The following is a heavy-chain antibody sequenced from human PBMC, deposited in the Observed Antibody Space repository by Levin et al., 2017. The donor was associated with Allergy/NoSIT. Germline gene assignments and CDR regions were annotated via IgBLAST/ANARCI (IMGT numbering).Heavy chain of an antibody. J-gene: IGHJ4*02. V-gene: IGHV1-2*02. CDR3: VPGPRITGFAQLYFDY. CDR2: INPNSGGT. Sequence: GESLKISCKASGYIFTDYYMHWVRQAPGQGLEWMGWINPNSGGTNYAQKFQGRVTMTRDTSISTAYMELSRLRSDDTAVYYCVPGPRITGFAQLYFDYWGQGTLVTVSS. D-gene: IGHD3-3*01. CDR1: GYIFTDYY.